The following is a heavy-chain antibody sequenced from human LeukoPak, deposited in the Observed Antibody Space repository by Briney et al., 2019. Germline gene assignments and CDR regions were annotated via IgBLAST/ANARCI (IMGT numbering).Heavy chain of an antibody. V-gene: IGHV3-23*01. CDR1: GFTFSSYA. J-gene: IGHJ3*02. Sequence: PGGSLRLSCAASGFTFSSYAMSWVRQAPGKGLEWVSAISGSGGSTYYADSVKGRFTISRDNSKNTLYLQMNSLRAEDTAVYYCANDFGGGFDDFWSGYSLGVAFDIWGQGTMVTVSS. D-gene: IGHD3-3*01. CDR3: ANDFGGGFDDFWSGYSLGVAFDI. CDR2: ISGSGGST.